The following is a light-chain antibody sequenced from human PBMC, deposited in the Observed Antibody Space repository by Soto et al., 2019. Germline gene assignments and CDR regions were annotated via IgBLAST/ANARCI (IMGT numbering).Light chain of an antibody. CDR2: QVS. Sequence: SALTQPASVSGSPGQSITISCTGTSSDIGGFYYVSWYQHHPGKDPKLMICQVSNRPSGVSNRFSGSKSGNAAALTISGLQAEDEADYFCSSYSSSSTFDVFGAGTKVTVL. CDR3: SSYSSSSTFDV. CDR1: SSDIGGFYY. J-gene: IGLJ1*01. V-gene: IGLV2-14*01.